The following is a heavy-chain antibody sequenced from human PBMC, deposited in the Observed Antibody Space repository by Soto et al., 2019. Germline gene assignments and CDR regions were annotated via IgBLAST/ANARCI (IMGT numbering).Heavy chain of an antibody. V-gene: IGHV5-51*01. Sequence: PGESLKISCKGSGYSFTSYWIGWVRQMPWKGLEWMGIIYPGDSDTRYSPSFQGQVTISADKSISTAYLQWSSLKASDTAMYYCASTADTFDYYYGMDVWGQGTTVTVS. CDR1: GYSFTSYW. CDR2: IYPGDSDT. D-gene: IGHD3-16*01. CDR3: ASTADTFDYYYGMDV. J-gene: IGHJ6*02.